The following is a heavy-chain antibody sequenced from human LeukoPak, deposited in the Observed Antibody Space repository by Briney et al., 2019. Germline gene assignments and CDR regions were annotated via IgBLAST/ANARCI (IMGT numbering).Heavy chain of an antibody. CDR2: IRYDGSNK. V-gene: IGHV3-30*02. D-gene: IGHD2-8*01. J-gene: IGHJ6*03. CDR3: AREVSLRDYYYYMDV. Sequence: GGSLRLSCAASGFTFSSYEMNWVRQAPGKGLEWVAFIRYDGSNKYYADSVKGRFTVSRDNSKNTLYLQMKSLRAEDTAVYYCAREVSLRDYYYYMDVWGKGTTVTVSS. CDR1: GFTFSSYE.